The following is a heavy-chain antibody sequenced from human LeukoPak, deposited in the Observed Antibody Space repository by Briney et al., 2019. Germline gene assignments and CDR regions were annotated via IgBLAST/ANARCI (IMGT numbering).Heavy chain of an antibody. V-gene: IGHV3-21*01. CDR1: GFTFSSYS. CDR3: ARDGQLVLFDY. D-gene: IGHD6-6*01. J-gene: IGHJ4*02. Sequence: PGVSLRLSCAASGFTFSSYSMNWVRQAPGKGLEWVSSISSSSSYIYYADSVKGRFTISRDNAKNSLYLQMNSLRAEDTAVYYCARDGQLVLFDYWGQGTLVTVSS. CDR2: ISSSSSYI.